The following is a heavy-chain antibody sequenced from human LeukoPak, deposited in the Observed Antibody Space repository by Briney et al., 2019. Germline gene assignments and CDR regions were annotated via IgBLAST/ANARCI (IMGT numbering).Heavy chain of an antibody. CDR2: VSNDGSKT. CDR1: GITFSNYG. V-gene: IGHV3-30*03. CDR3: ATDAGHWFDP. J-gene: IGHJ5*02. Sequence: PGRSLRLSCAASGITFSNYGMHWVRQAPGKGLEWVALVSNDGSKTYYADSVKGRFTISRDNSKNTLFLQMNSLRAEDTAVYYCATDAGHWFDPWGQGTLVTVSS.